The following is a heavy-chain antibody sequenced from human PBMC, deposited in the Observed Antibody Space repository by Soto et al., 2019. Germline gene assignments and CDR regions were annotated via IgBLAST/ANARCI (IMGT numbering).Heavy chain of an antibody. CDR1: GYTFTSYD. D-gene: IGHD3-3*01. CDR2: MNPNSGNT. J-gene: IGHJ6*02. Sequence: ASVKVSCKASGYTFTSYDINWVRQATGQGLEWMGWMNPNSGNTGYAQKFQGRVTMTRNTSISTAYMELSSLRSEDTAVYYCAAGWLRFLGWFPQPYYGKDVWGQGTTVTVSS. CDR3: AAGWLRFLGWFPQPYYGKDV. V-gene: IGHV1-8*01.